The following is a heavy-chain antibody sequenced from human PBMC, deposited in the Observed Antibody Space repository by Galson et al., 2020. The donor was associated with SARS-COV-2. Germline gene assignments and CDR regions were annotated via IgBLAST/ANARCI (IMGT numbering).Heavy chain of an antibody. J-gene: IGHJ6*02. CDR3: ARSPQAGYYDSSGYYYARDGMDV. D-gene: IGHD3-22*01. V-gene: IGHV4-4*02. Sequence: TLSLTCAVSGGSISSSNWWSWVRQPPGKGLEWIGEIYHSGSTNYNPSLKSRVTISVDKSKNQFSLKLSSVTAADTAVYYCARSPQAGYYDSSGYYYARDGMDVWGQGTTVTVSS. CDR2: IYHSGST. CDR1: GGSISSSNW.